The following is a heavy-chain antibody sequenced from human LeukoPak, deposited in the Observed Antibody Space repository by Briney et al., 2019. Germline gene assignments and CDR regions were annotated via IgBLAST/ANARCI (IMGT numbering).Heavy chain of an antibody. CDR3: ARVTGYMTEDYFDY. V-gene: IGHV4-59*01. CDR2: IYYSGST. Sequence: SETLSLTCAVYGGSFSGSYWSWIRQPPGKGLEWIGYIYYSGSTNYNPSLKSRVTISVDTSKNQFSLRLSSVTAADTAVYYCARVTGYMTEDYFDYWGQGTLITVSS. J-gene: IGHJ4*02. D-gene: IGHD6-13*01. CDR1: GGSFSGSY.